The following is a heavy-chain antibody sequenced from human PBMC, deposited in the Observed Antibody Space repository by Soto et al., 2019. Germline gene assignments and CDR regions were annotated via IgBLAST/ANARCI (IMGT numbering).Heavy chain of an antibody. D-gene: IGHD6-6*01. V-gene: IGHV4-39*01. J-gene: IGHJ3*01. CDR3: ARHWPRLAARVRV. Sequence: PSETLSLTCTVSGGSITSSYYWGWIRQPPGKGLEWIGSIYYTGDTYFNPSLKSRVTISVDTSKNQFSLKLSSATVADTAVYYCARHWPRLAARVRVWGQGTMVTVSS. CDR2: IYYTGDT. CDR1: GGSITSSYY.